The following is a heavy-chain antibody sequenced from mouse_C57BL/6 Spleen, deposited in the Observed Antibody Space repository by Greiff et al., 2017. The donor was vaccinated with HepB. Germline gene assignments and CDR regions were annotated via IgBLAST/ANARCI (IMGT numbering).Heavy chain of an antibody. D-gene: IGHD1-1*01. V-gene: IGHV1-42*01. J-gene: IGHJ1*03. CDR1: GYSFTGYY. Sequence: EVQLVESGPELVKPGASVKISCKASGYSFTGYYMNWVKQSPEKSLEWIGEINPSTGGTTYNQKFKAKATLTVDKSSSTAYMQLKSLTSEDSAVYYCARNNYYGSSYEWYFDVWGTGTTVTVSS. CDR3: ARNNYYGSSYEWYFDV. CDR2: INPSTGGT.